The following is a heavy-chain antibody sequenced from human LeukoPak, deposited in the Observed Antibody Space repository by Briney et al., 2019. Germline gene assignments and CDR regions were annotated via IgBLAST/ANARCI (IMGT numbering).Heavy chain of an antibody. CDR2: IKPNSGAT. D-gene: IGHD3-10*01. CDR3: ARDLSRADYGSGTYHIDS. J-gene: IGHJ4*02. Sequence: ASVKVSCKASGYTFTGYYIHWVRQAPGQGLEWMGWIKPNSGATNYAQNFQGRVTMTRDTSITTAYMDLSSLRSDDTAVYYCARDLSRADYGSGTYHIDSWGQGTLVTVSS. CDR1: GYTFTGYY. V-gene: IGHV1-2*02.